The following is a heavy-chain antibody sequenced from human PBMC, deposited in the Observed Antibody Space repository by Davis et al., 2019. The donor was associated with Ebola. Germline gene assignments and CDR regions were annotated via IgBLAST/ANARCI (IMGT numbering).Heavy chain of an antibody. CDR1: GFNFGGIW. D-gene: IGHD6-19*01. Sequence: GESLKISCAASGFNFGGIWMHWVRQAPGKGLVWVARIDRDESTATYADSVRGRFIISRDKSNNTLYLEMNSLRVDDTAVYYCATTQWLREFDNWGQGTLVTVSS. CDR2: IDRDESTA. V-gene: IGHV3-74*01. J-gene: IGHJ4*02. CDR3: ATTQWLREFDN.